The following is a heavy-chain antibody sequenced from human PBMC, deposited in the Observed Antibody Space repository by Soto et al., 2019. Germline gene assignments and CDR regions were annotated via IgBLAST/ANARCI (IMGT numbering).Heavy chain of an antibody. CDR3: ARYHSSGYFFVF. D-gene: IGHD3-22*01. Sequence: ASVKVSCKTSGYTFTNYGICWVRQAPGQGLEWMGWISGYNGNTNYAQKLQGRVTMTTDTSTSTAYMELRSLRSDDTAVYYCARYHSSGYFFVFWGQGTLVTVSS. CDR2: ISGYNGNT. J-gene: IGHJ4*02. CDR1: GYTFTNYG. V-gene: IGHV1-18*01.